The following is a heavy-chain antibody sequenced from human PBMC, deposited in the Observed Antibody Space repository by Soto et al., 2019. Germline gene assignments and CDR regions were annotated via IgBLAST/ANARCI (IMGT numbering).Heavy chain of an antibody. J-gene: IGHJ4*02. CDR1: GFTFSSYW. CDR2: INSDGSST. Sequence: EVQLVESGGGLVQPGGSLRLSCAASGFTFSSYWMHWVRQAPEKGLMWVSHINSDGSSTTYADSVKGRFTISRDNAKNTLFLQMNSLRADDTAVYYCVRDDVGVGIGSWGLGTLVTVSS. D-gene: IGHD1-26*01. V-gene: IGHV3-74*01. CDR3: VRDDVGVGIGS.